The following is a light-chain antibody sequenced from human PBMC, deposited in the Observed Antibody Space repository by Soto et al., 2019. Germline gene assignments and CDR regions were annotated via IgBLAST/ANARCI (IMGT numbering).Light chain of an antibody. CDR1: QDIKNY. V-gene: IGKV1-33*01. CDR2: DAS. Sequence: DIQMTQSPSSLAAPVGDRGTITCQASQDIKNYLNWYQQKSGKAPKLLIYDASDLETGVPSRFSGSGSGTDFTFTINSLQPEDIATYYCPQYDNLPLTFGGGTKVDMK. CDR3: PQYDNLPLT. J-gene: IGKJ4*01.